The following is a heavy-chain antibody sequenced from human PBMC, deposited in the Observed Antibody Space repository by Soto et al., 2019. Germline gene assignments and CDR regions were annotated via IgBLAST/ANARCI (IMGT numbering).Heavy chain of an antibody. CDR3: ARSAGWYAVHS. V-gene: IGHV4-4*02. J-gene: IGHJ4*02. Sequence: QVQLQESGPGLVKPSGTLSLTCAVSGDSVSSPYYWCWVRQPPGKGLEWIGEVFHTGTTSYNPSHRSRVTISMDKSNNPFSRDLSSVTAADTAVYYCARSAGWYAVHSWGPGTPVIVSS. D-gene: IGHD6-19*01. CDR1: GDSVSSPYY. CDR2: VFHTGTT.